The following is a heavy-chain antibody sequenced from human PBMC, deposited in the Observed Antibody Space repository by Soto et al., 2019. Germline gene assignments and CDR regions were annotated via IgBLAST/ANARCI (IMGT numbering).Heavy chain of an antibody. CDR3: VLYYYDSSGYYYAGGFDY. CDR2: NIPIFGTA. CDR1: GGTFSSYA. D-gene: IGHD3-22*01. J-gene: IGHJ4*02. V-gene: IGHV1-69*06. Sequence: QVQLVQSGAEVKKPGSSVKVSCKASGGTFSSYAISWVRQAPGQGLEWMGGNIPIFGTANYAQKFQGRVTITADKSTSTAYMELSSLRSEDTAVYYCVLYYYDSSGYYYAGGFDYWGQGTLVTVSS.